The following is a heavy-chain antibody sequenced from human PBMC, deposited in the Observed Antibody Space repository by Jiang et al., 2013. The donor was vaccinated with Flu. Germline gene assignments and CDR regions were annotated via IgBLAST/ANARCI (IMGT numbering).Heavy chain of an antibody. CDR2: IYYSGST. CDR3: ARLVGDNWGKYYFDY. D-gene: IGHD7-27*01. J-gene: IGHJ4*02. CDR1: GGSISSYY. V-gene: IGHV4-59*08. Sequence: GPGLVKPSETLSLTCTVSGGSISSYYWSWIRQPPGKGLEWIGYIYYSGSTNYNPSLKSRVTISVDTSKNQFSLKLSSVTAADTAVYYCARLVGDNWGKYYFDYWGQGTLVTVSS.